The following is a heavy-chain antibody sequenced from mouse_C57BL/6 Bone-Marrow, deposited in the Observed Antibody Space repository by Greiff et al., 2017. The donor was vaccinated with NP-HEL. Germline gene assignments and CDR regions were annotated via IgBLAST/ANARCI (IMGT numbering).Heavy chain of an antibody. CDR3: ARSYGSRGMDY. Sequence: QVQLKQSGAELARPGASVKLSCKASGYTFTSYGISWVKQRTGQGLEWIGKIYPRSGNTYSNEKFKGKATLTADKSSSTAYMELRSMTSEDSAVYFCARSYGSRGMDYWGQGTSVTVSS. D-gene: IGHD1-1*01. J-gene: IGHJ4*01. V-gene: IGHV1-81*01. CDR2: IYPRSGNT. CDR1: GYTFTSYG.